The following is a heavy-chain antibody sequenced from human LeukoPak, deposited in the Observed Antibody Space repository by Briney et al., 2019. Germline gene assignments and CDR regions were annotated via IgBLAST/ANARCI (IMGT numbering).Heavy chain of an antibody. CDR2: IYHSGST. D-gene: IGHD2-15*01. V-gene: IGHV4-30-2*01. CDR3: AREYCSGGSCHGDY. J-gene: IGHJ4*02. CDR1: GGSISSGGYS. Sequence: SETLSLTCAVSGGSISSGGYSWSWTRQPPGKGLEWNGYIYHSGSTYYNPSLKSRVTISVDTSKNQFSLKLSSVTAADTAVYYCAREYCSGGSCHGDYWGQGTLVTVSS.